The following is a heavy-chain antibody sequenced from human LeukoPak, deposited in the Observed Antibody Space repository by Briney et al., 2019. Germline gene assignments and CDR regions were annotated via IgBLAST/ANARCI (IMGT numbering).Heavy chain of an antibody. CDR2: INWNGGST. Sequence: GGSLRLSCAASGFTFDDYGMSWVRQAPGKGLEWVSGINWNGGSTGYADSVKGRFTISRDNAKNSLYLQMNSLRAEDTALYYCARGIPEAVYYYHYYMDVWGKGTTVTVSS. CDR3: ARGIPEAVYYYHYYMDV. V-gene: IGHV3-20*04. J-gene: IGHJ6*03. D-gene: IGHD2-2*02. CDR1: GFTFDDYG.